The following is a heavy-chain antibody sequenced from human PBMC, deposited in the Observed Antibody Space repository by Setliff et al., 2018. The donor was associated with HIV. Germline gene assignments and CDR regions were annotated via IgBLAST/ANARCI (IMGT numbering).Heavy chain of an antibody. V-gene: IGHV3-23*01. D-gene: IGHD6-13*01. CDR2: ITGSGDST. Sequence: PGGSLRLSCAASGFTFSSYAMTWVRQAPGKGLEWVSSITGSGDSTYYANSVKGRFTISRDSSKNTLSRQMSSLRAEDTALYYCATGGMAAAGPGGGHGLDVWGQGTTVTVSS. J-gene: IGHJ6*02. CDR3: ATGGMAAAGPGGGHGLDV. CDR1: GFTFSSYA.